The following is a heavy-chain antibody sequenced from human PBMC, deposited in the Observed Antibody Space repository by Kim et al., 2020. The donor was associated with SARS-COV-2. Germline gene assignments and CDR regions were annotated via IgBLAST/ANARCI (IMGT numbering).Heavy chain of an antibody. CDR3: ARPLAFYYYDSSGYYENAFDI. Sequence: SETLSLTCTVSGGSISSSSYYWGWIRQPPGKGLEWIGSIYYSGSTYYNPSLKSRVTISVDTSKNQFSLKLSSVTAADTAVYYCARPLAFYYYDSSGYYENAFDIWGQGTMVTVSS. CDR1: GGSISSSSYY. V-gene: IGHV4-39*07. CDR2: IYYSGST. J-gene: IGHJ3*02. D-gene: IGHD3-22*01.